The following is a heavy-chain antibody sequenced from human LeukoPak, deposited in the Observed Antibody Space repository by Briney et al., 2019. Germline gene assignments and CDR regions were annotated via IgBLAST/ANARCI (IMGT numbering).Heavy chain of an antibody. V-gene: IGHV3-23*01. J-gene: IGHJ4*02. CDR3: AKVQTTVVSPPDS. D-gene: IGHD4-23*01. Sequence: PGGSLRLSCSASGFTFSSYSMHWVRQAPGKGLEWVSTISATGGSTFYADSVKGRFTISRDNSKDTLYLQINSLRAEDTAVYFCAKVQTTVVSPPDSWGQGTLVTVSS. CDR1: GFTFSSYS. CDR2: ISATGGST.